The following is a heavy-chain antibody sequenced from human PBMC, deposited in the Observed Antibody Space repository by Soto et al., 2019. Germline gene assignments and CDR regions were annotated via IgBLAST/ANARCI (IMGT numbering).Heavy chain of an antibody. Sequence: PGGSLRLSCAASGFPFNYYTLHWVRQAPGRGLEWVAIISYDGYNKNYADSVRGRFTISRDNSKNKLYLQMNSLRAEDTAVYYCAKGDYVLRFFYNWFDPWGQGTLVTVSS. D-gene: IGHD3-3*01. V-gene: IGHV3-30-3*01. CDR3: AKGDYVLRFFYNWFDP. CDR1: GFPFNYYT. J-gene: IGHJ5*02. CDR2: ISYDGYNK.